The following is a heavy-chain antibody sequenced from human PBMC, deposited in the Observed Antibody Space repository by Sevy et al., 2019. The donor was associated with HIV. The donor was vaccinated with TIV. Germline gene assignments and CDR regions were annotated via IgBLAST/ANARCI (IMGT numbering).Heavy chain of an antibody. J-gene: IGHJ1*01. CDR1: GFTFSAYA. CDR3: ATLRGGLYGSGYFQN. CDR2: ISSSGGST. V-gene: IGHV3-23*01. Sequence: GGSLRLSCAASGFTFSAYAMSWVRQAPGKGLGWVSCISSSGGSTYYADSVKGRFSISRDTSKNTLYLQMNSLRAEDTAVYYCATLRGGLYGSGYFQNWGQGTQVTVSS. D-gene: IGHD3-10*01.